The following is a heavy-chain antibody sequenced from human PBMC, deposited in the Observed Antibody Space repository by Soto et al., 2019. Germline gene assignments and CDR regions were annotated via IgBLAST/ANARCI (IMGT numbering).Heavy chain of an antibody. V-gene: IGHV4-4*07. CDR1: GGSISSYY. D-gene: IGHD3-3*01. CDR2: IYTSGST. Sequence: SETLSLTCTVSGGSISSYYWSWIRQPAGKGLEWIGRIYTSGSTNYNPSLKSRVTMSVDTSKNQFSLKLSSVTAADTAVYYCARSPGQYDFWSCYPMYYFDYWGQRTLVTVSS. CDR3: ARSPGQYDFWSCYPMYYFDY. J-gene: IGHJ4*02.